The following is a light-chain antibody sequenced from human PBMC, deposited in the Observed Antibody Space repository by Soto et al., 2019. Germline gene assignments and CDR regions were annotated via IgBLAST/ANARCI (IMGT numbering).Light chain of an antibody. V-gene: IGLV4-69*01. CDR3: QTWGWGSVV. CDR2: VNSDGSH. J-gene: IGLJ3*02. Sequence: QSVLTQSPSASASLGASVKFTCTLSSGHSTNAVAWHQQRPEKGPRYLMKVNSDGSHNKGDGIPDRFSGSSSGAERYLTISSLQSEDEADYYRQTWGWGSVVFGGGTKLTVL. CDR1: SGHSTNA.